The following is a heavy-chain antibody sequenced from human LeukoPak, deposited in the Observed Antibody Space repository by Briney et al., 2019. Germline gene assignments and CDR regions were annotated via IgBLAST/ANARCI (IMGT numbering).Heavy chain of an antibody. CDR2: IYYSGST. D-gene: IGHD6-19*01. V-gene: IGHV4-39*01. CDR3: ATPSSGWYYFDY. J-gene: IGHJ4*02. CDR1: GGSISSSSYY. Sequence: SETLSLTCTVSGGSISSSSYYWGWIRQPPGKGLEWIGSIYYSGSTYYNPSLKSRVTISVDTSKNQFSLKLSSVTAADTAVYYCATPSSGWYYFDYWGQGTLVTVFS.